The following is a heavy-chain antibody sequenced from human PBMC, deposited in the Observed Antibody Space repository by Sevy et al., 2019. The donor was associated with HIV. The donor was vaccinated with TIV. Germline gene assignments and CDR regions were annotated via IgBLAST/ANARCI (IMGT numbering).Heavy chain of an antibody. D-gene: IGHD2-8*01. CDR2: ICSSSSTI. J-gene: IGHJ4*02. CDR3: ARDGNGLFDY. V-gene: IGHV3-48*01. CDR1: GFTFSSYN. Sequence: GGSLRLSCAASGFTFSSYNMNWVRQAPGKGLEWVSYICSSSSTIYYAGSVKGRLTISRDNANNSLYLQMNSLRAEDTAVYYCARDGNGLFDYWGQGTLVTVSS.